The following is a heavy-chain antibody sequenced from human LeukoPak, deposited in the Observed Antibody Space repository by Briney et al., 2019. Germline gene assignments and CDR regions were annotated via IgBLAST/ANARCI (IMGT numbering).Heavy chain of an antibody. V-gene: IGHV3-11*04. J-gene: IGHJ4*02. CDR1: GGSFSGYY. D-gene: IGHD6-19*01. CDR3: ARDYRSSSGWTVDY. CDR2: ISTSSSTI. Sequence: LSLTCAVYGGSFSGYYWSWIRQAPGKGLEWVSYISTSSSTIYYADSVKGRFTISRDNAKNSLYLQMNSLRDEDTAVYYCARDYRSSSGWTVDYWGQGTLVTVSS.